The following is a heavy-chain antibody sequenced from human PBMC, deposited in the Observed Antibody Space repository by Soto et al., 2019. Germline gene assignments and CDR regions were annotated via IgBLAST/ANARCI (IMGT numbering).Heavy chain of an antibody. CDR3: AKALSGYSYYFDS. J-gene: IGHJ4*02. V-gene: IGHV3-23*01. D-gene: IGHD3-22*01. Sequence: GGSLRLSCAASGFTFSDYAMSWVRQAPGKGLEWVSGIISSGLTTYYSDSVKGRFAISRDNSKNTLYLQMSSLRAEDTAVYYCAKALSGYSYYFDSWGQGTLVTVSS. CDR1: GFTFSDYA. CDR2: IISSGLTT.